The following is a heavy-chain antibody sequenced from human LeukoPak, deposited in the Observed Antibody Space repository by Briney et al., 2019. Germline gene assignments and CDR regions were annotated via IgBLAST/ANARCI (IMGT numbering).Heavy chain of an antibody. D-gene: IGHD5-18*01. CDR2: IKHDGSEK. CDR3: AREGYVYGSEDY. V-gene: IGHV3-7*03. CDR1: GFTFRSYW. J-gene: IGHJ4*02. Sequence: GGSLRLSCAASGFTFRSYWMTWVRQAPGKGLEWVANIKHDGSEKFYVDSVKGRFTISRDNAKNSLYLQMNSPRAEDSAVYCCAREGYVYGSEDYWGQGTLVTVSS.